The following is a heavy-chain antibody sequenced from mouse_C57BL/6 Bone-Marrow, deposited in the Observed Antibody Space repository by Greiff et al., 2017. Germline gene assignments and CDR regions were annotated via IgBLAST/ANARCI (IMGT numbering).Heavy chain of an antibody. V-gene: IGHV1-80*01. D-gene: IGHD1-1*01. Sequence: QVQLKESGAELVKPGASVKISCKASGYAFGSYWMNWVKQRPGKGLEWIGQIYPGDGDTNYNGKFKGKATLTADKSSSTAYMQLSSLTSEDSAVYFCARVTTVVEGAMDYWGQGTSVTVSS. J-gene: IGHJ4*01. CDR3: ARVTTVVEGAMDY. CDR1: GYAFGSYW. CDR2: IYPGDGDT.